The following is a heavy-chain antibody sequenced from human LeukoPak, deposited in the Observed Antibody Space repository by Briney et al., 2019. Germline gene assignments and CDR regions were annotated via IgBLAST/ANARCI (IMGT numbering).Heavy chain of an antibody. V-gene: IGHV4-31*03. Sequence: SETLSLTCTVSGDSVSSGGYYWSWIRQHPGKGLEWIGYIYYSGSTYYNPSLKSRVTISVDTSKNQFSLKLSSVTAADTAVYYCARVRYMSYPNWFDPWGQGTLVTVSS. D-gene: IGHD3-16*02. CDR2: IYYSGST. CDR1: GDSVSSGGYY. J-gene: IGHJ5*02. CDR3: ARVRYMSYPNWFDP.